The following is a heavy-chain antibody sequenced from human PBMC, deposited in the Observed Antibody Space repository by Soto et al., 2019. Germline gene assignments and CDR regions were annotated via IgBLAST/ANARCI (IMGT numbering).Heavy chain of an antibody. CDR1: GYSISSGYY. V-gene: IGHV4-38-2*02. CDR2: VYHSGST. CDR3: ARDFGVVISSWSGGMDV. J-gene: IGHJ6*02. D-gene: IGHD3-3*01. Sequence: PSETLSLTCDVTGYSISSGYYWGWIRQPPGKGLEWIGSVYHSGSTYYNPSLKSRVTISVDTSKNQFSLKLSSVTAADTAMYYCARDFGVVISSWSGGMDVWGQGTTVTVSS.